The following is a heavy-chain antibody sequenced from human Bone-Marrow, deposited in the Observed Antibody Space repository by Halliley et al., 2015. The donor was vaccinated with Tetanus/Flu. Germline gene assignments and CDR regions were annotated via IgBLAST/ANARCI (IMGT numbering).Heavy chain of an antibody. CDR2: YYYGGNT. CDR1: GGSIGSNF. J-gene: IGHJ4*02. CDR3: ATVGFTSVNIFDH. Sequence: TLSLTCTLSGGSIGSNFWCWVRQPPGRGLEWIGCYYYGGNTYSNPTLRSPVAISVDTSKNQFSLTLSSVTATDTAVSYCATVGFTSVNIFDHWGQGTPISFSS. D-gene: IGHD2-15*01. V-gene: IGHV4-59*08.